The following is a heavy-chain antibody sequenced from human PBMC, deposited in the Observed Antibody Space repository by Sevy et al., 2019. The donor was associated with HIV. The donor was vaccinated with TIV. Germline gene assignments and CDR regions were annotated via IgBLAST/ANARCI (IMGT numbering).Heavy chain of an antibody. CDR2: INRGGNT. Sequence: GGSLRLSCEASGFSVIKKDMNWVRQAPGKGLEWVSSINRGGNTFYTESVRGRFTIARDSSRNARYLQMNSLRAEDTAVYYCARGDDYDSGDYDGDHYLMDVWGQGTTVTVSS. CDR3: ARGDDYDSGDYDGDHYLMDV. V-gene: IGHV3-53*01. CDR1: GFSVIKKD. J-gene: IGHJ6*02. D-gene: IGHD3-22*01.